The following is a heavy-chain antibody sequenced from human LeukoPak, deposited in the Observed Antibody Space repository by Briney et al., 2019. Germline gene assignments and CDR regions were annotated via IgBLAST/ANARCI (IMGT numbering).Heavy chain of an antibody. V-gene: IGHV3-23*01. CDR3: AKGGSGYYSQFDY. CDR1: GFTVSSNY. CDR2: ISGSAGAT. D-gene: IGHD3-22*01. Sequence: GGSLRLSCAASGFTVSSNYLSWVRQAPGKGLEWVSSISGSAGATYYADSLKGRFTISRDNSENTLYLQMNSLRAEDTAIYYCAKGGSGYYSQFDYWGQGTLVTVSS. J-gene: IGHJ4*02.